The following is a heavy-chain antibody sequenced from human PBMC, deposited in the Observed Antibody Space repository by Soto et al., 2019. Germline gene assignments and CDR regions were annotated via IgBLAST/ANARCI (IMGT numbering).Heavy chain of an antibody. CDR1: GYTLTELS. J-gene: IGHJ5*02. CDR3: ATGAIGYCSSTSCYEFWGWFDL. CDR2: FDPEDGET. D-gene: IGHD2-2*01. Sequence: QGQLVQSGAEVKKPGASVKVSCKVSGYTLTELSMHWVRQAPGKGLEWMGGFDPEDGETIYAQKFQGRVTMTEDTSTDTAYMELSSLRSEDTAVYYCATGAIGYCSSTSCYEFWGWFDLWGQGTLVTVSS. V-gene: IGHV1-24*01.